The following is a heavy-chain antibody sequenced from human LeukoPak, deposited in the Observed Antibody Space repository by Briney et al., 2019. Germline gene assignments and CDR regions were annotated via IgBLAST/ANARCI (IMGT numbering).Heavy chain of an antibody. CDR3: ARGGYFDWLPLY. CDR2: IYYSGST. CDR1: GVSISSSSYY. J-gene: IGHJ4*02. Sequence: SETLSLTCTVSGVSISSSSYYWGWIRQPLGKGLEWIGSIYYSGSTYYNPSLRSRVTISVDTSKNQFSLKLSSVTAADTAVYYCARGGYFDWLPLYWGQGTLVTVSS. D-gene: IGHD3-9*01. V-gene: IGHV4-39*07.